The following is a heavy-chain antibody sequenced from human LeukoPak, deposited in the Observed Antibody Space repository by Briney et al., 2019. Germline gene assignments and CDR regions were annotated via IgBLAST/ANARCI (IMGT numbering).Heavy chain of an antibody. CDR3: ARVPAYSSSSGSDY. D-gene: IGHD6-6*01. J-gene: IGHJ4*02. CDR1: GGSISSGGYY. CDR2: IYHSGST. V-gene: IGHV4-30-2*01. Sequence: PSETLSLTCTVSGGSISSGGYYWSWIRQPPGKGLEWIGYIYHSGSTYCNPSLKSRATISVDRSKNQFSLKLSSVTAADTAVYYCARVPAYSSSSGSDYWGQGTLVTVSS.